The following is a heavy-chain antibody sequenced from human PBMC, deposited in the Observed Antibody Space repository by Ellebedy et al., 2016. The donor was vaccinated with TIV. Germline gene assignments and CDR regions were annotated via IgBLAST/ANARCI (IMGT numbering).Heavy chain of an antibody. J-gene: IGHJ4*02. D-gene: IGHD5-12*01. CDR3: ARGQGRRKATDY. V-gene: IGHV4-34*01. CDR2: INHSGST. Sequence: SETLSLTXTVSGASISSYYWTWIRQPPGKGLEWIGEINHSGSTNYNPSLKSRVTISVDTSKNQFSLKLRSVTAADTAVYYCARGQGRRKATDYWGQGTLVTVSS. CDR1: GASISSYY.